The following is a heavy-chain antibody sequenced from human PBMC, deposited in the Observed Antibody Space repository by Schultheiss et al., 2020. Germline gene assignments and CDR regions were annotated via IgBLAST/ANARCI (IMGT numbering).Heavy chain of an antibody. J-gene: IGHJ4*02. Sequence: GGSLRLSCAASGFTFSSYNMNWVRQAPGKGLEWVAMIWYDGGNKYYADSVKGRFTISRDNSKNTLFLQMNSLRAEDTAVYFCARDVGYCTGGSCSVWGQGTLVTVSS. CDR2: IWYDGGNK. CDR3: ARDVGYCTGGSCSV. V-gene: IGHV3-33*08. CDR1: GFTFSSYN. D-gene: IGHD2-15*01.